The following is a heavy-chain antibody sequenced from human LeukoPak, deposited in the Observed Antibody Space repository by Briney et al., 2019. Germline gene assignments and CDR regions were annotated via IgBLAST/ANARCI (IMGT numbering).Heavy chain of an antibody. J-gene: IGHJ4*02. Sequence: ASVKVSFKASGYTFTCYYRHWVRQARGQGLEWMGWIKPNSGGTNYAQNFQGRVTMPRDTSISTAYMELSRLRSDDTAVYYCARGYVVVPAAISDYWGQGTLVTVSS. CDR2: IKPNSGGT. V-gene: IGHV1-2*02. CDR1: GYTFTCYY. CDR3: ARGYVVVPAAISDY. D-gene: IGHD2-2*01.